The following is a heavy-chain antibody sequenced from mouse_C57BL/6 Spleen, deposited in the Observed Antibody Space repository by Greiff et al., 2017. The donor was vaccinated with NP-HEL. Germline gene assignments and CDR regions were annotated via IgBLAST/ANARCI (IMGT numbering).Heavy chain of an antibody. V-gene: IGHV7-3*01. CDR3: AKSPPRNSNDRGFDY. CDR1: GFTFTDYY. D-gene: IGHD2-12*01. J-gene: IGHJ2*01. CDR2: IRTKANGYTT. Sequence: EVKRVESGGGLVQPGGSLSLSCAASGFTFTDYYMSWVRQPPGKALEWLGFIRTKANGYTTEYSASVKGRFTISRDNTQIILYLQRKALRTENRATYYCAKSPPRNSNDRGFDYWGKGTTLTVSS.